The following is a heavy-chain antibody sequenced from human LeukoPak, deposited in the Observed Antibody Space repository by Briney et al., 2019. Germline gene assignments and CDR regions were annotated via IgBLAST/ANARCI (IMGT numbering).Heavy chain of an antibody. V-gene: IGHV4-59*07. CDR2: IYYSGST. CDR1: GGSISSYY. CDR3: ARVGFGGVSFDY. Sequence: SDTLSLTCTVSGGSISSYYWSWIRQPPGKGLEWIGYIYYSGSTNYNPSLKSRVTISVDTSKNQFSLKLSSVTAADTAVYYCARVGFGGVSFDYWGQGTLVTVSS. D-gene: IGHD1-26*01. J-gene: IGHJ4*02.